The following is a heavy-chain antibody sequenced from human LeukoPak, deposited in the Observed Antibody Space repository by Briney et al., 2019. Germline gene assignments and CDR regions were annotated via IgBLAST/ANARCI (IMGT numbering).Heavy chain of an antibody. V-gene: IGHV3-48*03. D-gene: IGHD6-13*01. Sequence: GGSLRLSCAASGFTFSNYEMNWVRQAPGKGLEWVSYISSSGSTIYYADSVKGRFTMSRDNAENPPYLQMNSLRAEDTAVYYCACNSWPDYWGQGTLVTVSS. CDR3: ACNSWPDY. J-gene: IGHJ4*02. CDR2: ISSSGSTI. CDR1: GFTFSNYE.